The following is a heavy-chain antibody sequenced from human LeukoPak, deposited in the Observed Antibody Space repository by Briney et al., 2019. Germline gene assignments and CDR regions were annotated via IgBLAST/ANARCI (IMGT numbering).Heavy chain of an antibody. D-gene: IGHD3/OR15-3a*01. CDR1: GGFISVYY. V-gene: IGHV4-59*01. CDR2: IYYTGDT. CDR3: ARGRVDVDY. Sequence: PSETLSLTCTVSGGFISVYYWSWIRQPPGKGLEWIGYIYYTGDTNYNPSLKSRVTISADSFKNQFSLKLSSVTAADTAVYYCARGRVDVDYWGQGTLVTVSS. J-gene: IGHJ4*01.